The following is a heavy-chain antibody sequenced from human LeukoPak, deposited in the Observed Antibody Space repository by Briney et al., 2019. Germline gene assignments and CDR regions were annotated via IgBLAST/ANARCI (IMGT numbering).Heavy chain of an antibody. CDR1: GGSISSSSY. V-gene: IGHV4-39*01. CDR2: IHYSGSN. CDR3: ALPSRSSNSCYFDW. J-gene: IGHJ4*02. Sequence: SETLSLTCAVSGGSISSSSYWGWIRQPPGKGLEWIGRIHYSGSNYYNPSLKSRSTISIDTSKNQFFLKLNSVTAADTALYYCALPSRSSNSCYFDWWGQGTLVTVSS. D-gene: IGHD2-2*01.